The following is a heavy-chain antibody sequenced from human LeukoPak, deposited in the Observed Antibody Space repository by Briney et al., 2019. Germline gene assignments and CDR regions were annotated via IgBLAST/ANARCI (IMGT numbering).Heavy chain of an antibody. J-gene: IGHJ1*01. CDR3: ATQYYYDSSGYYYVYFQH. CDR1: GGTFSSYA. D-gene: IGHD3-22*01. Sequence: VASVKVSCKASGGTFSSYAISWVRQAPGQGLEWMGGIIPIFGTANYAQKFQGRVTITADKSTSTAYMELSSLRSEDTAVYYCATQYYYDSSGYYYVYFQHWGQGTLVTVSS. CDR2: IIPIFGTA. V-gene: IGHV1-69*06.